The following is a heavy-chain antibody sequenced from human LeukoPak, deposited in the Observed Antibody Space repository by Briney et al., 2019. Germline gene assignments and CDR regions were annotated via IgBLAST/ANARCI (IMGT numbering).Heavy chain of an antibody. V-gene: IGHV1-8*01. CDR2: INPNSGNP. D-gene: IGHD4-23*01. CDR1: GYTFTTYD. Sequence: ASVKVSCKASGYTFTTYDINWVRQATGQGLEWMGLINPNSGNPGYAQKFQGRVTMTRNTSISTAYMELSILRSEDTAVYYCARGPNKSDGGNSGSAWFDPWGQGTLVTVSS. J-gene: IGHJ5*02. CDR3: ARGPNKSDGGNSGSAWFDP.